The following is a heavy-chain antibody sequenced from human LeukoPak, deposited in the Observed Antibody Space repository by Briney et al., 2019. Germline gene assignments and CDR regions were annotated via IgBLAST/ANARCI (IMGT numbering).Heavy chain of an antibody. V-gene: IGHV3-23*01. CDR2: ISGSGGST. CDR1: RFTFSSYA. J-gene: IGHJ4*02. D-gene: IGHD2-21*02. Sequence: GGSLRLSCAASRFTFSSYAMSWVRQAPGKGLEWVSAISGSGGSTYYADSVKGRFTISRDNSKNTLYLQMNSLRAEDTAIYYCAKDRAYCGGDCYPEVFDYWGQGTLVTVSS. CDR3: AKDRAYCGGDCYPEVFDY.